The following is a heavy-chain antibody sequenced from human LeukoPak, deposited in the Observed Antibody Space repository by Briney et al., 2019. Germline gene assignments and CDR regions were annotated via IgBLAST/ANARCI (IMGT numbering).Heavy chain of an antibody. CDR1: GGSISSYY. J-gene: IGHJ4*02. CDR3: ARSGSYGYQVDY. V-gene: IGHV4-59*01. D-gene: IGHD5-18*01. CDR2: IYYSGST. Sequence: PSETLSLTCTVSGGSISSYYWSWIRQPPGKGLEWIGYIYYSGSTNYNPSLKSRVTISVKTSKNQFSLKLRSVTAADTAVYYCARSGSYGYQVDYWGQGNLVTVSA.